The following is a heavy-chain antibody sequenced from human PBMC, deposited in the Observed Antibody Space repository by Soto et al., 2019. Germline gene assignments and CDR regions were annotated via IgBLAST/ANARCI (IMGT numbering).Heavy chain of an antibody. V-gene: IGHV1-2*02. CDR3: AREPATAKPEGVDF. Sequence: ASVKVSCKASGYTFSDYYIHWVRQAPGQGLEWMGWINPNSGGTKYAPKFQGGVTMTRDTSITTAYMELSRLRSGDTAVYYCAREPATAKPEGVDFWSQGALVTVSS. J-gene: IGHJ4*02. CDR1: GYTFSDYY. D-gene: IGHD1-1*01. CDR2: INPNSGGT.